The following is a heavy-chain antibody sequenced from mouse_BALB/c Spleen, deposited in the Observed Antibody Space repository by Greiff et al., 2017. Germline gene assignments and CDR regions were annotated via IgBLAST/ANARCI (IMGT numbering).Heavy chain of an antibody. CDR3: ASRKFAY. Sequence: EVHLVESGPGLVKPSQSLSLTCSVTGYSITSGYYWNWIRQFPGNKLEWMGYIGYDGSNNYNPSLKNRISITRDTSKNQFFLKLNSVTTEDTATYYCASRKFAYWGQGTLVTVSA. V-gene: IGHV3-6*02. CDR2: IGYDGSN. CDR1: GYSITSGYY. J-gene: IGHJ3*01.